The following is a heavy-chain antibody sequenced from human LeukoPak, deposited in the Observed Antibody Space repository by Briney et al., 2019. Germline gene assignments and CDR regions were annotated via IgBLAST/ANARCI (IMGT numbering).Heavy chain of an antibody. CDR2: ISGGGGST. D-gene: IGHD1-26*01. CDR3: AKDLGDVGASLLGFLD. CDR1: GLTFSSYA. J-gene: IGHJ4*02. Sequence: GGSQRLSCAASGLTFSSYAMSWVRQAPGKGLEWVSAISGGGGSTYYADSVKGRFTISRDNSKNTLYLQMNSLRAEDTAVYYCAKDLGDVGASLLGFLDWGQGTLVTVSS. V-gene: IGHV3-23*01.